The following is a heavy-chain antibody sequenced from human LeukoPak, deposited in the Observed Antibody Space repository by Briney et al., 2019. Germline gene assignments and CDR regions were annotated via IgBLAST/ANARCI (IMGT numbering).Heavy chain of an antibody. CDR3: ARVRSSSWFDY. CDR1: GFTFSSSW. D-gene: IGHD6-13*01. Sequence: PGGSLRLSCAASGFTFSSSWMHWVRRAPGKGLVWVSHINSDGSSTSYADSVKGRFTISRDSAKNTLYLQMNSLRAEDTAVYYCARVRSSSWFDYWGQGTLVTVSS. J-gene: IGHJ4*02. CDR2: INSDGSST. V-gene: IGHV3-74*01.